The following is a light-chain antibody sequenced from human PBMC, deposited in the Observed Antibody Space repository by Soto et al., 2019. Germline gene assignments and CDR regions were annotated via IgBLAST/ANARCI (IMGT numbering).Light chain of an antibody. CDR1: SSDVGAYNY. V-gene: IGLV2-8*01. CDR3: SSHGGSNNFDV. J-gene: IGLJ1*01. CDR2: EVS. Sequence: QSVLTQPPSASGSPGQSITISCTGTSSDVGAYNYVSWYQQHPGKAPKLMIHEVSKRPSGVPDRFSASKSGNTASLTVSGLQAEDEADYYCSSHGGSNNFDVFGTGTKVTVL.